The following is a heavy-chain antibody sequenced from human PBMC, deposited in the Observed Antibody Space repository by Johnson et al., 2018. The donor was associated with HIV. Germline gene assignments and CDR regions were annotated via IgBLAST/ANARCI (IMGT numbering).Heavy chain of an antibody. V-gene: IGHV3-30*04. CDR3: ARDLAYNSRWTGAFDI. Sequence: VQLVESGGGVVQPGRSLRLSCAASGFTFSSYAIHWVRQAPAKGLEWVAVISYDGSDKYYADSVKGRVTISRDNPKNTVYLHMNNLRAEDTAVYYCARDLAYNSRWTGAFDIWGQGTMVTVSS. D-gene: IGHD6-13*01. CDR2: ISYDGSDK. CDR1: GFTFSSYA. J-gene: IGHJ3*02.